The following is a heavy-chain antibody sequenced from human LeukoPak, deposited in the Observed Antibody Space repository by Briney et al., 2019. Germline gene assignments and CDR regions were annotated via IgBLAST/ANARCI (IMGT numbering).Heavy chain of an antibody. V-gene: IGHV3-21*01. CDR3: ARDHDSSGSYMDV. D-gene: IGHD6-19*01. CDR2: ISSSSSYI. Sequence: PGGSLRLSCAASGFTFSNYSMNWVRQAPGKGLEWVSSISSSSSYIYYADSVKGRFTISRDNAKNSLYLQMNSLRAEDTAVYYCARDHDSSGSYMDVWGKGTTVTVSS. CDR1: GFTFSNYS. J-gene: IGHJ6*03.